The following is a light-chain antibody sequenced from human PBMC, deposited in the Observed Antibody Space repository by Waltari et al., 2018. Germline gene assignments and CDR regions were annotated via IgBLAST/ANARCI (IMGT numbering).Light chain of an antibody. Sequence: CRASQDIGDFLVWFQQRPGKAPKSLIYAASTLQGGVPSRFSGSGSGTDFTLTISSLQPEDSGTYYCQQYQDYPHTFGGGTRVEV. CDR3: QQYQDYPHT. J-gene: IGKJ4*01. V-gene: IGKV1-16*01. CDR2: AAS. CDR1: QDIGDF.